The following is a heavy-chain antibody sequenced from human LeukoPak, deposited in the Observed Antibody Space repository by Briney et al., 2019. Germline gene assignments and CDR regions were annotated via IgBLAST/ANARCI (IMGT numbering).Heavy chain of an antibody. V-gene: IGHV5-51*01. J-gene: IGHJ3*02. CDR1: GYSFTSYW. CDR3: ARVKCYGKTPISIDAFDI. D-gene: IGHD2-2*01. CDR2: IYPGDSDT. Sequence: GESLKISCKGSGYSFTSYWIGWVRQMPGKGLEWMGIIYPGDSDTRYSPSFQGQVTISADKSISTAYLQWSSLKASDTAMYYCARVKCYGKTPISIDAFDIWGQGTMVTVSS.